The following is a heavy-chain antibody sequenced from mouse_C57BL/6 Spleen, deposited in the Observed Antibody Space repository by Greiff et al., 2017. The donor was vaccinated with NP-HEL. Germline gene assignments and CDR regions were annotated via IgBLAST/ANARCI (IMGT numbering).Heavy chain of an antibody. CDR2: IDPSDSYT. CDR1: GYTFTSYW. J-gene: IGHJ1*03. CDR3: ARFPITTGYFDV. V-gene: IGHV1-69*01. Sequence: QVQLQQPGAELVMPGASVKLSCKASGYTFTSYWMHWVKQRPGQGLEWIGEIDPSDSYTNYNQKIKGKSTLTVDKSSSTAYMQLSSLTSEDSAVYYCARFPITTGYFDVWGTGTTVTVSS. D-gene: IGHD1-1*01.